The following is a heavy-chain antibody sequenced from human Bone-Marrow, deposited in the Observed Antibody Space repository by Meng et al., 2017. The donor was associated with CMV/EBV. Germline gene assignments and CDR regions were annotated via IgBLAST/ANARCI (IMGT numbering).Heavy chain of an antibody. V-gene: IGHV3-23*01. Sequence: GESLKISCAASGFTFSSYAMSWVRQAPGKGLEWVSAISGSGGSTYYADSVKGRFTISRDNSKNTLYLQMNSLRAEDTAVYYCAKGKSSSSGYVDYWGQGTLVTVSS. CDR1: GFTFSSYA. D-gene: IGHD6-6*01. CDR2: ISGSGGST. CDR3: AKGKSSSSGYVDY. J-gene: IGHJ4*02.